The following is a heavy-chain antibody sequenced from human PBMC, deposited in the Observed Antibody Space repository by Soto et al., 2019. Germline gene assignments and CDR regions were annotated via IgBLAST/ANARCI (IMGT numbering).Heavy chain of an antibody. Sequence: SETLSLTCAVYGGSFSCYYWSWIRQPPGKGLEWIGEINHSGSTNYNPSLKSRVTISVDTSKNQFSLKLSSVTAADTAVYYCARVRYCSGGSCYGQAFDYWGQGTLVTVSS. CDR2: INHSGST. CDR1: GGSFSCYY. V-gene: IGHV4-34*01. CDR3: ARVRYCSGGSCYGQAFDY. D-gene: IGHD2-15*01. J-gene: IGHJ4*02.